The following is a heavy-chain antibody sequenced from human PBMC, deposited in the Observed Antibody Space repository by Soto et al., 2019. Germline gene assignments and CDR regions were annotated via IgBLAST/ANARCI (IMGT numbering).Heavy chain of an antibody. Sequence: VSGPTLVNPTQTLTLTCTFSGFSLSTGGVGVGWIRQPPGKALEWLALIYWDDDKRYSPSLKNRLTITKDTSKNQVVLTMTNMDPVDTATYYCAHRSITMIRGIVDFDYWGQGTLVTVS. J-gene: IGHJ4*02. CDR3: AHRSITMIRGIVDFDY. CDR2: IYWDDDK. CDR1: GFSLSTGGVG. V-gene: IGHV2-5*02. D-gene: IGHD3-10*01.